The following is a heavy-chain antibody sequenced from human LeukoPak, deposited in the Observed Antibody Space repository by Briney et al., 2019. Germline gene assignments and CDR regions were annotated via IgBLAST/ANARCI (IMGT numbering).Heavy chain of an antibody. CDR2: IKQDGSDT. Sequence: GGSLRLSCAASGFTFTTHWMSWVRQAPGKGLEWVANIKQDGSDTHYVESVKGRFTISRDNAKKSLYLQMNSLRAEDTAVYYCARGYCSGGSCRDFWGQGTLVTVSS. D-gene: IGHD2-15*01. V-gene: IGHV3-7*01. CDR1: GFTFTTHW. J-gene: IGHJ4*02. CDR3: ARGYCSGGSCRDF.